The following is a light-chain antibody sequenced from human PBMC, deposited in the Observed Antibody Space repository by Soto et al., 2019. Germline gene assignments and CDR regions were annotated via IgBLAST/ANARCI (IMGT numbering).Light chain of an antibody. V-gene: IGLV4-69*01. J-gene: IGLJ2*01. CDR1: SGHSNYA. CDR2: LNSDGSH. CDR3: QTWGSGIVV. Sequence: QPVLTQSPSASASLGASVKLTCTLSSGHSNYAIAWHQQQSEKGPRYLMKLNSDGSHSKGDGIPDRFSGSSSGAERYLTISSLQSEDEADYYCQTWGSGIVVFDGGTKVTVL.